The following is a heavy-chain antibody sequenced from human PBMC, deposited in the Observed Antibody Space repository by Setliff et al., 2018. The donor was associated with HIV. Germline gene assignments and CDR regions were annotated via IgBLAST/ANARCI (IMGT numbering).Heavy chain of an antibody. J-gene: IGHJ3*01. CDR3: ARGLRQNRSNSDVFDV. CDR2: IIPILGIA. V-gene: IGHV1-69*10. CDR1: GGTFSSYA. Sequence: GASVKVSCKASGGTFSSYAISWVRQAPGQGLEWMGGIIPILGIANYAQKFQGRVTITADKSTSTAYMELSSLRSEDTAVYYCARGLRQNRSNSDVFDVWGQGTVVTVSS. D-gene: IGHD4-4*01.